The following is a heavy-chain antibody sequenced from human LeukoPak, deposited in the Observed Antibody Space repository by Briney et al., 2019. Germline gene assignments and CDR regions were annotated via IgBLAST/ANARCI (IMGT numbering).Heavy chain of an antibody. CDR3: ARDRVTGSFDAFDI. Sequence: ASVKVSCKASGGTFSSYAISWVRQAPGQGLEWMGGIIPIFGTANYAQQFQGRVTITADKSTSTAYMELSSLRSEDTAVYYCARDRVTGSFDAFDIWGQGTMVTVSS. V-gene: IGHV1-69*06. CDR1: GGTFSSYA. CDR2: IIPIFGTA. J-gene: IGHJ3*02. D-gene: IGHD6-13*01.